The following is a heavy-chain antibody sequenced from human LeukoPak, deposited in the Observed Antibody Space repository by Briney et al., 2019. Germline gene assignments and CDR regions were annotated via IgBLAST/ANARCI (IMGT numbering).Heavy chain of an antibody. V-gene: IGHV3-21*01. Sequence: PGGSLRLSCAASGFTSSKFIMSWVRQTQEKGLEWVSSIGSSSNYLEYSESVKGRFTISTDNAKNSVYLQMNSLRVDDTAVYYCAREGYDVNYYMDVWGKGTTVTVSS. CDR1: GFTSSKFI. CDR2: IGSSSNYL. CDR3: AREGYDVNYYMDV. J-gene: IGHJ6*03. D-gene: IGHD2-15*01.